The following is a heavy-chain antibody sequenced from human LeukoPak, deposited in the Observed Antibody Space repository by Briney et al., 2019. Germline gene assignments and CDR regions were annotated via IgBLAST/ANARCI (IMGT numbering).Heavy chain of an antibody. D-gene: IGHD3-10*01. CDR2: IYYSGST. J-gene: IGHJ4*02. Sequence: PSETLSLTCTVSGGSISSYYWSWIRQPPGKGLEWIGYIYYSGSTNYNPSLKSRVTISVDTSKNQISLKLSSVTAADTAVYYCARSVRGVILFDYWGQGTLVTVSS. V-gene: IGHV4-59*08. CDR1: GGSISSYY. CDR3: ARSVRGVILFDY.